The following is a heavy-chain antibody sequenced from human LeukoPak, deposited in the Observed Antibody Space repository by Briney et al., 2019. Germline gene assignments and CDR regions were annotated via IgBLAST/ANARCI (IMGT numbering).Heavy chain of an antibody. V-gene: IGHV3-30*18. CDR2: ISYDGSNK. CDR3: AKALSLYYYYMDV. Sequence: PGGSLRLSCAASGFTFSSYGMHWVRQAPGKGLEWVAVISYDGSNKYYADSVKGRFTISRDNSKNSLYLQMNSLRTEDTALYYCAKALSLYYYYMDVWGKGTTVTVSS. CDR1: GFTFSSYG. J-gene: IGHJ6*03.